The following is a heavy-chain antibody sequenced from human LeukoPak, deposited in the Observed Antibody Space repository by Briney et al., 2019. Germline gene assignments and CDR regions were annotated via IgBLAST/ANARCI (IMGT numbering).Heavy chain of an antibody. V-gene: IGHV3-21*01. Sequence: GGSLRLSCAASGFTFSSYSMNGAHQAPGKGLEWVSSISSSSSYIYYADSVKGRFTISRDNAKNSLYLQMNSLRAEDTAVYYCARADYYDSSGLFDYWGQGTLVTVSS. CDR2: ISSSSSYI. CDR3: ARADYYDSSGLFDY. CDR1: GFTFSSYS. J-gene: IGHJ4*02. D-gene: IGHD3-22*01.